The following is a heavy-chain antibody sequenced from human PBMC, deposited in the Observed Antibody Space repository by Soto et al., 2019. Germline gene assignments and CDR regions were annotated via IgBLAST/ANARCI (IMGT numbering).Heavy chain of an antibody. J-gene: IGHJ5*02. CDR2: TYYRSKWYN. Sequence: SQTLSLTCAISGDSVSSNSAAWNWIRQSPSRGLEWLGRTYYRSKWYNDYAVSVKSRITINPDTSKNQFSLQLNSVTPEDTAVYYCASERYCSGVSCSHTSWFDPWCQGTLVTVSS. V-gene: IGHV6-1*01. D-gene: IGHD2-15*01. CDR1: GDSVSSNSAA. CDR3: ASERYCSGVSCSHTSWFDP.